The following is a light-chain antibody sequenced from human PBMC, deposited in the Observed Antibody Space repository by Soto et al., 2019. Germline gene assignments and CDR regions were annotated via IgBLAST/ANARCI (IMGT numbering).Light chain of an antibody. V-gene: IGLV1-47*02. CDR1: SSNIGRNY. Sequence: QLVLSQPPSASGTPGQRVTISCSGSSSNIGRNYVYWYQQVPGTAPKLLIFSNNQRPSGVPDRFSGSKSGTSASLAISGRRSQDEADYFCSAWDCGLSVYWVFGGGTKLTVL. J-gene: IGLJ3*02. CDR2: SNN. CDR3: SAWDCGLSVYWV.